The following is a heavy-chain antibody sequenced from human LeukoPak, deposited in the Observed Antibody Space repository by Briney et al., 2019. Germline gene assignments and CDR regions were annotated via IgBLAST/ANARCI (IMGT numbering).Heavy chain of an antibody. CDR1: GYTFTSYD. V-gene: IGHV1-8*01. Sequence: ASVKVSCKASGYTFTSYDINWVRQATGQGLEWMGWMNPNSGNTGYAQKFQGRVTMTRNTSISTAYMELSSLRSEDTAVYYCARGYHWIYYFDYWGQGTLVTVSS. D-gene: IGHD1-20*01. CDR3: ARGYHWIYYFDY. CDR2: MNPNSGNT. J-gene: IGHJ4*02.